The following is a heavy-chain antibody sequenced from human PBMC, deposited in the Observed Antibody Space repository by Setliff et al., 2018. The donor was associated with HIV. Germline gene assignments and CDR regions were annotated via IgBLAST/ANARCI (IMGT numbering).Heavy chain of an antibody. J-gene: IGHJ4*02. CDR3: ASANNFLSGYPPV. CDR1: GGSISSSSYY. V-gene: IGHV4-39*01. CDR2: IYYSGST. D-gene: IGHD3-3*01. Sequence: PSETLSLTCTVSGGSISSSSYYWGWIRQPPGKGLEWIGSIYYSGSTYYNPSLKSRVTISVDTSKNQFSLKLSSVTAADTAVYYCASANNFLSGYPPVWGQGTLVTVSS.